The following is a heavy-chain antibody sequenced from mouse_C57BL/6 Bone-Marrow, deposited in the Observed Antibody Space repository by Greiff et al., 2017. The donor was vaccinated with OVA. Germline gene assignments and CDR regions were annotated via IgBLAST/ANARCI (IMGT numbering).Heavy chain of an antibody. CDR3: TSYGNYDD. J-gene: IGHJ2*01. CDR2: IDPENGDP. D-gene: IGHD2-1*01. CDR1: GFNIKDDY. V-gene: IGHV14-4*01. Sequence: VQLKQSGAELVRPGASVKLSCTASGFNIKDDYMHWVKQRPEQGLEWIGWIDPENGDPAYSSNFPGKATITADTYTNTAYLQSSSLTSEDTAVYYRTSYGNYDDWGQGTTLPVSS.